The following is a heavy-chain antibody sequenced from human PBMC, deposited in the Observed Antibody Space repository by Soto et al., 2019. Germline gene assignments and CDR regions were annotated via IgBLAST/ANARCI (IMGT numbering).Heavy chain of an antibody. V-gene: IGHV3-48*02. CDR1: GFTFSSYS. D-gene: IGHD6-19*01. CDR2: ISSSSSTI. Sequence: GGSLRLSCAASGFTFSSYSMNWVRQAPGKGLEWVSYISSSSSTIYYADSVKGRFTISRDNAKNSLYLQMNSLRDEDPAVYYCARDARKYSSGWYFDYWGQGTLVTVSS. CDR3: ARDARKYSSGWYFDY. J-gene: IGHJ4*02.